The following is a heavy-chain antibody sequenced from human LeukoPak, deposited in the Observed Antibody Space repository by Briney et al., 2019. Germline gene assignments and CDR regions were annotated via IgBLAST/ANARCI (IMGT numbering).Heavy chain of an antibody. D-gene: IGHD2-15*01. CDR2: ISYDGSNK. CDR3: ARVFGPTLRVVIRIEGIDY. Sequence: PGRSLRLSCAASGFTFSSYAMHWVRQAPGKGLEWVAVISYDGSNKYYADSVKGRFTISRDNSKNTLYLQMNSLGAEDTAVYYCARVFGPTLRVVIRIEGIDYWGQGTLVTVSS. V-gene: IGHV3-30*01. CDR1: GFTFSSYA. J-gene: IGHJ4*02.